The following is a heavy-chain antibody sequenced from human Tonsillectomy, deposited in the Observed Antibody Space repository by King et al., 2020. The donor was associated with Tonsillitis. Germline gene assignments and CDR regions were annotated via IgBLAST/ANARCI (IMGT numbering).Heavy chain of an antibody. J-gene: IGHJ4*02. CDR3: ARDSVGPFAY. V-gene: IGHV4-39*07. Sequence: QLQESGPGLVKPSETLSLTCTVSGDSLSSSVYYWGWIRQPPGKGLEWIGSIYYTGSTHYNPSLKSRVTISVDTSKNQFSLKLTSVTAADTALYYCARDSVGPFAYWGQGTLVTVSS. CDR1: GDSLSSSVYY. CDR2: IYYTGST. D-gene: IGHD1-26*01.